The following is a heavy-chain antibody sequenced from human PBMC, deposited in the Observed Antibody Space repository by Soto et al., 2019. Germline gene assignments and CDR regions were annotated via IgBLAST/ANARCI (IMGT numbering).Heavy chain of an antibody. CDR2: IHSGGST. CDR3: ARGGPRSSGYDPFDY. D-gene: IGHD3-22*01. Sequence: VQLVESGGGLVQPGGSLRLSCAASGFTVRRNFMNWVRQAPGKGLEWVSVIHSGGSTYYADSVKGRFTISRDNSKNTLYLQMNSLRAEDTAVYYCARGGPRSSGYDPFDYWGQGTLVTVSS. CDR1: GFTVRRNF. V-gene: IGHV3-66*01. J-gene: IGHJ4*02.